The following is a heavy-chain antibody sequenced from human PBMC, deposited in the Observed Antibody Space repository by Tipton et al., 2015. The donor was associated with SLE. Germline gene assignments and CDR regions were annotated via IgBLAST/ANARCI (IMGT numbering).Heavy chain of an antibody. CDR1: GGSFSDHY. CDR2: IKQDGSDK. CDR3: ARETASGAFDI. Sequence: LSLTCAVYGGSFSDHYWSWIRQTPGKGLEWVANIKQDGSDKYYVDSVKGRITISRDNAENSLYLQMNSLSADDTAVYYCARETASGAFDIWGLGTMVTVSS. V-gene: IGHV3-7*01. D-gene: IGHD3-10*01. J-gene: IGHJ3*02.